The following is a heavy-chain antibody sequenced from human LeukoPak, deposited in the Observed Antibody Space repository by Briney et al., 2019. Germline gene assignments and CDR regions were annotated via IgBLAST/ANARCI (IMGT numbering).Heavy chain of an antibody. V-gene: IGHV1-69*01. Sequence: AVKVSCKASGGTFSSYAISWVRQAPGQGLEWMGGIIPIFGTANYAQKFQGRVTITADGSTSPAYMELSSLRSEDTAVYYCARASSSSWSNYYYYGMDVWGQGTTVTASS. D-gene: IGHD6-13*01. CDR3: ARASSSSWSNYYYYGMDV. J-gene: IGHJ6*02. CDR1: GGTFSSYA. CDR2: IIPIFGTA.